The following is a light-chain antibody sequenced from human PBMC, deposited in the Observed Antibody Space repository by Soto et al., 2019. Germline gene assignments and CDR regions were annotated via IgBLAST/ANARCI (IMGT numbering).Light chain of an antibody. V-gene: IGKV1-5*01. J-gene: IGKJ2*01. Sequence: DIQMTQSPSTLSASVGDTVTITCRASQRISNWLAWYQQKPGKAPKLLIYDASSLESGVPSRFSGSGAGTRFTLTISSLQPDDFATYYCQQYNSYSYTFGQGTKLEIK. CDR2: DAS. CDR3: QQYNSYSYT. CDR1: QRISNW.